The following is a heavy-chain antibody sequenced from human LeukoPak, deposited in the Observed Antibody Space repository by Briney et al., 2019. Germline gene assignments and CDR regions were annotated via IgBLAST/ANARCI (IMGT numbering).Heavy chain of an antibody. J-gene: IGHJ6*02. CDR2: IFSGDST. D-gene: IGHD3-9*01. CDR3: AKDRHYDILTGYYQSDGMDV. V-gene: IGHV3-66*01. Sequence: GGSLRLSCAASGFIVSSKYMSWVRQAPGKGLEWVSIIFSGDSTYYADSVKGRFTISRDNSKNTLYLQMNSLRAEDTAVYYCAKDRHYDILTGYYQSDGMDVWGQGTTVTVSS. CDR1: GFIVSSKY.